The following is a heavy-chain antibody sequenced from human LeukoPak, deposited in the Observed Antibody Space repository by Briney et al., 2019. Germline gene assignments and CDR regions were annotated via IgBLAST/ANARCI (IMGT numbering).Heavy chain of an antibody. J-gene: IGHJ6*02. V-gene: IGHV1-24*01. CDR3: ATCGGLTVTEYYYYYYGMDV. CDR1: GYTLTELS. CDR2: FDPEDGET. D-gene: IGHD4-17*01. Sequence: ASVKVSCKVSGYTLTELSMHWVRQAPGKGLEWMGGFDPEDGETIYAQKFQGRVTMTEDTSTDTAYMELSSLRSEDTAVYYCATCGGLTVTEYYYYYYGMDVWGQGTTVTVSS.